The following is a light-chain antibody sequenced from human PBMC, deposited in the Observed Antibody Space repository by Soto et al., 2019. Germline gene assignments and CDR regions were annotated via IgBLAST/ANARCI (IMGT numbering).Light chain of an antibody. CDR3: QQRGNSPS. V-gene: IGKV3-11*01. Sequence: DIALTQSPATLSFSPGERATLSWRASQSISRYLAWYQQKPGQAPRLLIYDASNRATGIPARFSGSGSGTEFTLKITSLEPEDFAVHSGQQRGNSPSFGRGTE. CDR2: DAS. CDR1: QSISRY. J-gene: IGKJ4*01.